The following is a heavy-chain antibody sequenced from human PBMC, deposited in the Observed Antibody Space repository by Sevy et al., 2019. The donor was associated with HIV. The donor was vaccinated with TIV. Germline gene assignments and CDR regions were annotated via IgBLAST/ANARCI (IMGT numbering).Heavy chain of an antibody. CDR1: GFTFSGSA. CDR2: IRSKANSYAT. D-gene: IGHD3-16*02. V-gene: IGHV3-73*01. Sequence: GGSLRLSCAASGFTFSGSAMHWVRQASGKGLEWVGRIRSKANSYATAYAASVKGRFTISRDDSKNTAYLQMNSLKTEDTAVYYCTRQVDYDYVWGSYRSRAETPYYFDYWGQGTLVTVSS. J-gene: IGHJ4*02. CDR3: TRQVDYDYVWGSYRSRAETPYYFDY.